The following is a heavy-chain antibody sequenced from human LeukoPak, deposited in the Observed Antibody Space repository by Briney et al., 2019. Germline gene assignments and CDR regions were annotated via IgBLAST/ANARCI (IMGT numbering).Heavy chain of an antibody. Sequence: GGSLRLSCAASGFTFSNYGMNWVRQAPGKGLEWVSAISDVGGSTYYADSVKGRFTISRDNSKNTLDLQMNSLGPEDTAVYYCAKEGASTGWTFGAYWGQGTLVTVSS. CDR1: GFTFSNYG. J-gene: IGHJ4*02. V-gene: IGHV3-23*01. CDR2: ISDVGGST. CDR3: AKEGASTGWTFGAY. D-gene: IGHD6-19*01.